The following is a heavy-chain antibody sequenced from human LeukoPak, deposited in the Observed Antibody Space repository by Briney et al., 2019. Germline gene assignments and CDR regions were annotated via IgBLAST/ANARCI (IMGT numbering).Heavy chain of an antibody. V-gene: IGHV4-59*01. D-gene: IGHD2-2*01. Sequence: SETLSLTCTVAGGSISSYYWSWIRRPPGKGVEWIGYIYYSGSTNYNPSLKSRVTISVDTSKNQFSLKLSSVTAADTAVYYCARDGGYCSSTSCLNWFDPWGQGTLVTVSS. J-gene: IGHJ5*02. CDR2: IYYSGST. CDR1: GGSISSYY. CDR3: ARDGGYCSSTSCLNWFDP.